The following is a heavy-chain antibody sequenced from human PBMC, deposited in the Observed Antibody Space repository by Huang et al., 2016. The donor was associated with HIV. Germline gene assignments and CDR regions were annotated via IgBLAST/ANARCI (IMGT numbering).Heavy chain of an antibody. CDR1: GDSVSSHY. J-gene: IGHJ5*02. Sequence: QVRLQESGPGLVKPSETLSLSCTVSGDSVSSHYWGWIRHPPGKGLEWIGTVYDRGTTKYSPRLKSRITISVDTSKNGVSLNITSVSAADTAMYFCVRDQGRLAVGGIDNWFDPWGQGALVTVSS. V-gene: IGHV4-59*02. D-gene: IGHD6-19*01. CDR3: VRDQGRLAVGGIDNWFDP. CDR2: VYDRGTT.